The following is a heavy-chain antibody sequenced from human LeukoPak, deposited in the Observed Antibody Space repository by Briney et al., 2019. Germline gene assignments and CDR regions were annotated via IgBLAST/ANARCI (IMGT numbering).Heavy chain of an antibody. CDR1: GFTFSSYG. CDR2: IGSSGGGT. V-gene: IGHV3-23*01. J-gene: IGHJ3*02. D-gene: IGHD2-15*01. CDR3: AKIHQNRVVVGAKGAFDI. Sequence: GRSLRLSCAASGFTFSSYGMHWVRQSSGKGLEWVSGIGSSGGGTYYADSVKGRFTISRDTSKDTVYLQMDSLRAEDTAIYYCAKIHQNRVVVGAKGAFDIWGQGTVVTVSS.